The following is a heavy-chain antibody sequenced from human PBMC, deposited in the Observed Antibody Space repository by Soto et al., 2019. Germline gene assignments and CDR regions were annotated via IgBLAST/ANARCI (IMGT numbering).Heavy chain of an antibody. J-gene: IGHJ6*03. CDR3: AKNGGSNNYYYFHMDV. CDR2: ISGSGGNT. D-gene: IGHD3-10*01. V-gene: IGHV3-23*01. CDR1: GFTFTNYA. Sequence: GGSLRLSCAASGFTFTNYAMTWVRQAPGKGLEWVSGISGSGGNTYYADSVKGRFTISRDNSKDTLYLQMSSLRAEDTAVYYCAKNGGSNNYYYFHMDVWGKGTTVTVSS.